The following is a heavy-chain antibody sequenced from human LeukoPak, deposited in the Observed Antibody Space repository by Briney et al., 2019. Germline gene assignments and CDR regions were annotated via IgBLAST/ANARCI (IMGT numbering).Heavy chain of an antibody. Sequence: GGSLRLSCAASGFTFSSYAMSWVRQAPAKGLERVSSISGSGYNTYYANSVKGRFSISRDNSKNKLDLQMNSLRAEDTAVYYCAKDYIGYDQDFDYWGQGTLVTVSS. V-gene: IGHV3-23*01. J-gene: IGHJ4*02. CDR2: ISGSGYNT. CDR3: AKDYIGYDQDFDY. CDR1: GFTFSSYA. D-gene: IGHD2-2*01.